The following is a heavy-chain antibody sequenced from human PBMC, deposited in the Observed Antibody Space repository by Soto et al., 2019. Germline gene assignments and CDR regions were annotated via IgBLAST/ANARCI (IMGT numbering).Heavy chain of an antibody. J-gene: IGHJ6*02. CDR1: GYRFSSYW. D-gene: IGHD3-16*01. Sequence: GESLKISCKGSGYRFSSYWIAWVRQMPGKGLEWMGIIYPGDSGTRYSPSFEGQVTISADKSNSTAYLQWSSVKASDTAMYYCARQGSNGAYYYYGMDVWGQGTTVTVSS. CDR3: ARQGSNGAYYYYGMDV. CDR2: IYPGDSGT. V-gene: IGHV5-51*01.